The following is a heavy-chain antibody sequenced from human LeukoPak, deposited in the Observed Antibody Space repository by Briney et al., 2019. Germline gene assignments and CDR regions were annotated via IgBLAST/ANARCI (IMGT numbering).Heavy chain of an antibody. CDR1: GFTFNIYW. CDR2: IKKDGSDK. CDR3: VRDYYRYFDC. Sequence: GGSPRLSCAASGFTFNIYWMNWVRQAPGKGLEWVANIKKDGSDKSYVDSVKGRFTISRDNAKNSLYLQMDSLRAEDTAVYYCVRDYYRYFDCWGQGTLVTVSS. J-gene: IGHJ4*02. V-gene: IGHV3-7*01. D-gene: IGHD3-22*01.